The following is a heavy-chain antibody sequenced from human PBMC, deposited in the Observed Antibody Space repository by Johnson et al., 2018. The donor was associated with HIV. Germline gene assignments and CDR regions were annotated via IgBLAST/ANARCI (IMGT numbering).Heavy chain of an antibody. CDR2: ISYDGSNK. V-gene: IGHV3-30-3*01. Sequence: VQLVESGGGVVQPGRSLRLSCAASGFTFSSYAMHWVRQAPGKGLEWVAVISYDGSNKYYADSVKGRFTISRDNSKSTLYLQMNSLRAEDTAVYYCARGGVVVVIDAFDIWGQGTMVTVSS. J-gene: IGHJ3*02. CDR3: ARGGVVVVIDAFDI. D-gene: IGHD3-22*01. CDR1: GFTFSSYA.